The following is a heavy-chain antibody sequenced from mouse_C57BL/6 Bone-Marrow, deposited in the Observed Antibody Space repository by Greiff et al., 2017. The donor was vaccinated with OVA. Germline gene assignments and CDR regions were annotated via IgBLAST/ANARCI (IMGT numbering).Heavy chain of an antibody. CDR1: GYTFTSYW. V-gene: IGHV1-55*01. CDR3: ARKGSSYGMDY. D-gene: IGHD1-1*01. J-gene: IGHJ4*01. Sequence: VQLQESGAELAKPGASVKLSCKASGYTFTSYWITWVKQRPGQGLEWIGDIYPGSGSTNYNEKFKSKATLTVDTSSSTAYMQLSSLTSEDSAVYYCARKGSSYGMDYWGQGTSVTVSS. CDR2: IYPGSGST.